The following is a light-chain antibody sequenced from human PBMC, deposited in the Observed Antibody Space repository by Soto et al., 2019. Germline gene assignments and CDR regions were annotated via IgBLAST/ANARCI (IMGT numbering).Light chain of an antibody. CDR1: SSDVGGYNY. J-gene: IGLJ3*02. Sequence: QSALTQPASVSGSPGQSITISCTGTSSDVGGYNYVSWYQLHPGKAPKLIIYEVSNRPSGVSNRFSGSRSGNTASLTISGLQAEDEADYYCLSHTGSRTLFGGGTKLTVL. CDR3: LSHTGSRTL. CDR2: EVS. V-gene: IGLV2-14*01.